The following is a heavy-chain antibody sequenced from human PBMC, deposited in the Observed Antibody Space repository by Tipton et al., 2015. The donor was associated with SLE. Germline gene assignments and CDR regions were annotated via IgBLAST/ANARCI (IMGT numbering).Heavy chain of an antibody. CDR2: ISYDGSNR. J-gene: IGHJ3*02. Sequence: SLRLSCAASGFTFSTYAIHWVRQSPGKGLEWVAVISYDGSNRNYADSVKGRFTISRDNSKNTLYLQMNSLRTEDTAAYYCARDVLATWAFDIWGQGTMVTVSS. CDR3: ARDVLATWAFDI. CDR1: GFTFSTYA. D-gene: IGHD3-3*02. V-gene: IGHV3-30*04.